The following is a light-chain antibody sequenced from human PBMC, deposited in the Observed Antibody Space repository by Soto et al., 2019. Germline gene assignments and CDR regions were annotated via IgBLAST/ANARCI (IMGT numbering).Light chain of an antibody. J-gene: IGLJ2*01. V-gene: IGLV2-14*01. CDR2: EVT. Sequence: QSALTQPGSVSGSPGQSITICCTGTSSDVGGYNYVSWYQQHPGKAPKLMIYEVTNRPSGVSNRFSGSKSCHTASLTISGLQADDEADYYCNSYTSGTTYVVFGGGTKVTVL. CDR3: NSYTSGTTYVV. CDR1: SSDVGGYNY.